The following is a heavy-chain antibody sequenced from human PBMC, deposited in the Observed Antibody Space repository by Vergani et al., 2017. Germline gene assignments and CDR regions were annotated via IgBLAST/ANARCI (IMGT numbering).Heavy chain of an antibody. CDR3: AKASSSWILLAY. J-gene: IGHJ4*02. D-gene: IGHD5-18*01. CDR1: GFTFTTYA. V-gene: IGHV3-23*01. Sequence: EVQLLESGGGLVQPGGSLRLSCAASGFTFTTYAMSWVRQAPGKGLGWVSTISGSGGHTYYADSVKGRFAVSRNNSKNTLHLQMNSLSAEDTAVYYCAKASSSWILLAYWGQGTLVTVSS. CDR2: ISGSGGHT.